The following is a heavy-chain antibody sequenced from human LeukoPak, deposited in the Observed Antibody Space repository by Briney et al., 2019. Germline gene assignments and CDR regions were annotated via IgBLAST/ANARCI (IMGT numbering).Heavy chain of an antibody. V-gene: IGHV4-39*02. CDR2: IYYSGST. CDR1: GVSISSSSYD. CDR3: GRRRGYDHFDY. D-gene: IGHD5-12*01. J-gene: IGHJ4*02. Sequence: SETLSLTCTVSGVSISSSSYDWGCIRHPPGKWLEWIGYIYYSGSTYYNPSLKSRVTMSVDTSKHHFSLKLSSLTAADTAVYYCGRRRGYDHFDYWGQGTLVTVSS.